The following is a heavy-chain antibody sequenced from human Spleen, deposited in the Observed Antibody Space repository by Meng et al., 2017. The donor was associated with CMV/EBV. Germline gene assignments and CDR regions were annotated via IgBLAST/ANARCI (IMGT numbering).Heavy chain of an antibody. CDR3: AKDLPPPGYYSYGMDV. J-gene: IGHJ6*02. CDR1: GFTFSSYG. V-gene: IGHV3-33*06. Sequence: GGSLRLSCAASGFTFSSYGTHWVRQAPGKGLEWVAVIWYDGSNKHYADSVKGRFTISRDTSENTLCLQMNSLRVEDTAVYYCAKDLPPPGYYSYGMDVWGQGTTVTVSS. D-gene: IGHD3-22*01. CDR2: IWYDGSNK.